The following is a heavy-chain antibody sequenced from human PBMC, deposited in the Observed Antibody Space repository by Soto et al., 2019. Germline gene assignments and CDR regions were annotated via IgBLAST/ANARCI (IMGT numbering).Heavy chain of an antibody. Sequence: VQLVESGGGLVQPGGSLRLSCATSGFTFSNYGMHWVRQAPGKGLEWVAVISYDGSNKYYADSVKGRFTISRDNSKNTLYLQMNSLRAEDTAVYYCAKDVEMATSGLDYWGQGTLVTVSS. CDR1: GFTFSNYG. J-gene: IGHJ4*02. V-gene: IGHV3-30*18. D-gene: IGHD5-12*01. CDR2: ISYDGSNK. CDR3: AKDVEMATSGLDY.